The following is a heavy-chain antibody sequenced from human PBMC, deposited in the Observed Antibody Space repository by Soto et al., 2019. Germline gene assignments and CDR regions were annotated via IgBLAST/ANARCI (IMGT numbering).Heavy chain of an antibody. J-gene: IGHJ4*02. Sequence: QVQLVQSGAEVKKPGALVKVSCKASGYTFTNYAMHWVRQAPGQRLEWMGWINAGNGNTKYSQQFQGRVTITRHTSASTAYMELSSLRSEDTAVYYCARSSGYYYLEYWGQGTLVTVSS. CDR3: ARSSGYYYLEY. CDR2: INAGNGNT. CDR1: GYTFTNYA. V-gene: IGHV1-3*01. D-gene: IGHD3-22*01.